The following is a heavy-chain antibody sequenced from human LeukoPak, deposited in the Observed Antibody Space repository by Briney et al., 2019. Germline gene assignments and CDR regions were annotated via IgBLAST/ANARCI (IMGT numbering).Heavy chain of an antibody. CDR2: IYYSGST. D-gene: IGHD3-22*01. Sequence: SETLSLTCTVSGGSISSYYWSWIRQPPGKGLEWIGYIYYSGSTNYNPSLKSRVTISVDTSKNQFSLKLSSVTAADTAVYYCARVGHYDSSGYYEFDPWGQGTLVTVSS. V-gene: IGHV4-59*01. CDR1: GGSISSYY. CDR3: ARVGHYDSSGYYEFDP. J-gene: IGHJ5*02.